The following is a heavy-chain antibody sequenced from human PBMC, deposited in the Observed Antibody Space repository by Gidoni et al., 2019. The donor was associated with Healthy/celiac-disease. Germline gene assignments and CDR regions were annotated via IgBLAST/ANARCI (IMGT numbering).Heavy chain of an antibody. J-gene: IGHJ4*02. CDR1: GFTFSNAW. CDR2: IKSKTDGGTT. Sequence: EVQLVESGGGLVKPGGSLRLSCAASGFTFSNAWMSWVRQAPGKGLEWVGRIKSKTDGGTTDYAAPVKGRFTISRDDSKNTLYLQMNSLKTEDTAVYYCTTDRRVVVAALVDYWGQGTLVTVSS. D-gene: IGHD2-15*01. CDR3: TTDRRVVVAALVDY. V-gene: IGHV3-15*01.